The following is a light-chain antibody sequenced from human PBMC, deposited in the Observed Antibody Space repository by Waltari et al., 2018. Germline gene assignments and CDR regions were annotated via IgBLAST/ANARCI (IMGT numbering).Light chain of an antibody. Sequence: SLELTQPPSVSVSPGQTARISCSGDALSKEYSYWYQQRAGQAPVLLIYKDTERPSGIPDRCSAATSGTTATLTISGVQAEDEADDYCQSADTTRTDYIFGGGTRVTVL. CDR3: QSADTTRTDYI. J-gene: IGLJ1*01. V-gene: IGLV3-25*03. CDR2: KDT. CDR1: ALSKEY.